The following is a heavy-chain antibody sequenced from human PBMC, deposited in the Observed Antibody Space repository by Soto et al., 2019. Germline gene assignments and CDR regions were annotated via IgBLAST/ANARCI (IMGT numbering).Heavy chain of an antibody. D-gene: IGHD2-15*01. V-gene: IGHV4-34*01. J-gene: IGHJ4*02. Sequence: SETLSLTCAVYGGSFSGYYWSWIRQPPGKGLEWIGEINHSGSTNYNPSLKSRVTISVDTSKNQFPLKLSSVTAADTAVYYCASVLPYCSGGSCYSRPFDYWGQGTLVTVSS. CDR3: ASVLPYCSGGSCYSRPFDY. CDR2: INHSGST. CDR1: GGSFSGYY.